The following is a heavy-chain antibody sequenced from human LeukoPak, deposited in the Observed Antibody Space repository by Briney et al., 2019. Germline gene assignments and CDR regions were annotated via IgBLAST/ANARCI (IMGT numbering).Heavy chain of an antibody. V-gene: IGHV3-23*01. CDR2: ISGGGSGT. CDR3: AKALYGSGNYRFDY. J-gene: IGHJ4*02. CDR1: GLTFSSYA. D-gene: IGHD3-10*01. Sequence: SGGSLRLSCAASGLTFSSYAMSGVRQAPGKGLEWVSGISGGGSGTYHADSVKGRFTISRDNSKTTLYLQMNSLSAEDTAVYYCAKALYGSGNYRFDYWGRGTLVTVSS.